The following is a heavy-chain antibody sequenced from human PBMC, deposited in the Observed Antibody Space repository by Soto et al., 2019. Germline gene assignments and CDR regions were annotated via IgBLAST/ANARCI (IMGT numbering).Heavy chain of an antibody. CDR3: ARDLRITIFGVVFLGEYYYGMDV. J-gene: IGHJ6*02. V-gene: IGHV1-3*01. D-gene: IGHD3-3*01. CDR1: GYTFTSYA. Sequence: ASVQVSCKASGYTFTSYAMDWVRQAPGQRLEWMGWINAGNGNTKYSQKFQGRVTITRDTSASTVYMELSSLRSEDTAVYYCARDLRITIFGVVFLGEYYYGMDVWGQGTTVTVSS. CDR2: INAGNGNT.